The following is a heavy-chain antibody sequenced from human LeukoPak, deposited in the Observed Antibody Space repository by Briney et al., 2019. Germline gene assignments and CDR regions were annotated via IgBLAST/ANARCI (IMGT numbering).Heavy chain of an antibody. D-gene: IGHD6-13*01. V-gene: IGHV4-34*01. CDR1: GGSFSGYY. CDR3: ARLGLLRGSSSAIDY. CDR2: INHSGST. Sequence: SETLSLTCAASGGSFSGYYWSWIRQPPGKGLEWIGEINHSGSTNYNPSLKSRVTISVDTSKNHFSLKLSSVTAADTAVYYCARLGLLRGSSSAIDYWGQGTLVTVSS. J-gene: IGHJ4*02.